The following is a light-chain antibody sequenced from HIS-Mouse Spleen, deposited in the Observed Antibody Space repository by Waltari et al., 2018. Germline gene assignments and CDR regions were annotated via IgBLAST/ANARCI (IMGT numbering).Light chain of an antibody. CDR1: VLPKKY. CDR3: YSTDSSGNHRV. Sequence: SYELTQPPSVSVSPGQTARITCAGDVLPKKYAYWYQQKSGQAPVMVIYEDSKRPSGIPERFSGSSSGTMATLTISGAQVEDEADYYCYSTDSSGNHRVFGGGTKLTVL. V-gene: IGLV3-10*01. CDR2: EDS. J-gene: IGLJ2*01.